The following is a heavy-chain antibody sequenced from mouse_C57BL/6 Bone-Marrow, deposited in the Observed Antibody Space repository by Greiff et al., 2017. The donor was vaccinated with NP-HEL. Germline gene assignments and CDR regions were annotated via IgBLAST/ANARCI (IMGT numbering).Heavy chain of an antibody. J-gene: IGHJ2*01. CDR3: ARDPLRSFDY. D-gene: IGHD1-1*01. CDR2: ISDGGSYT. Sequence: EVKLVESGGGLVKPGGSLKLSCAASGFTFSSYAMSWVRQTPEKRLEWVATISDGGSYTYYPDNVKGRFTISRDNAKNNLYLQMSHLKSEDTAMYYCARDPLRSFDYWGQGTTLTVSS. CDR1: GFTFSSYA. V-gene: IGHV5-4*01.